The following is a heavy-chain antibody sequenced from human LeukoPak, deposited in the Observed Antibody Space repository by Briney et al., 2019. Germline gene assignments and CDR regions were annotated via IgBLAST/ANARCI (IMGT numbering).Heavy chain of an antibody. V-gene: IGHV4-4*07. D-gene: IGHD6-19*01. CDR1: GGSISSYY. Sequence: PSETLSLTCTVSGGSISSYYWSWIRQPAGKGLEWIGCIYTSGSTNYNPSLKSRVTMSVDTSKNQFSLKLSSVTAADTAVYYCARGGYSSGWLISGDTNTAFDYWGQGTLVTVSS. CDR2: IYTSGST. CDR3: ARGGYSSGWLISGDTNTAFDY. J-gene: IGHJ4*02.